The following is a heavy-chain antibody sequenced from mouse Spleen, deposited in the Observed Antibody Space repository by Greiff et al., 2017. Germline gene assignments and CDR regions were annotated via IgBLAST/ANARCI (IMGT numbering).Heavy chain of an antibody. J-gene: IGHJ4*01. D-gene: IGHD2-12*01. CDR2: IYPSDSET. Sequence: QVQLQQSGAELVRPGSSVKLSCKASGYTFTSYWMDWVKQRPGQGLEWIGNIYPSDSETHYNQKFKDKATLTVDKSSSTAYMQLSSLTSEDSAVYYCARPYYSYYSYDDYAMDYWGQGTSVTVSS. V-gene: IGHV1-61*01. CDR3: ARPYYSYYSYDDYAMDY. CDR1: GYTFTSYW.